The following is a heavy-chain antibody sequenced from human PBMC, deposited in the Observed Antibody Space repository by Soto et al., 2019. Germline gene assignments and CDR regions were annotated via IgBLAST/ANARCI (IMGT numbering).Heavy chain of an antibody. V-gene: IGHV3-30*18. CDR2: ISYDGSNK. CDR1: GFTFSSYG. CDR3: AKDSGIAVAGSDY. D-gene: IGHD6-19*01. J-gene: IGHJ4*02. Sequence: QVQLVESGGGVVQPGRSLRLSCAASGFTFSSYGMHWVRQAPGKGLEWVAVISYDGSNKYYADSVKGRFTISRDNSKNTLYLQMNSLRAEGTAVYYCAKDSGIAVAGSDYWGQGTLVTVSS.